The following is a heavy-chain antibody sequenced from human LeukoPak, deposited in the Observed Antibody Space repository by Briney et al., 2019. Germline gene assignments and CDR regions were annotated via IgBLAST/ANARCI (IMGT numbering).Heavy chain of an antibody. CDR1: GFTFSSYS. V-gene: IGHV3-48*01. D-gene: IGHD6-25*01. CDR2: ISTSSTTI. Sequence: GGSLRLSCAASGFTFSSYSINWVRRAPGKGLEWVSYISTSSTTIYYADSVKGRFTISRDNAKNSLYLQMNSLRADDTAVYYCARFAAGGSYYYYMDVWGKGTTVTVSS. J-gene: IGHJ6*03. CDR3: ARFAAGGSYYYYMDV.